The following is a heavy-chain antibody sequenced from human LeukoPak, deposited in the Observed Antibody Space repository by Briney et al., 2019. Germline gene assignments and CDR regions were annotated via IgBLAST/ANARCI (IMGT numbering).Heavy chain of an antibody. D-gene: IGHD2-2*01. Sequence: PSETLSLTCTVSGASISSLYCNWIRQPPGKGPEGIGYIHSGGSMTSSPSLKGRVAMSIDTSKKQVSLRLKSVTPTDTAVYYCARGYQFGLDVWGLGTTVTVSS. CDR2: IHSGGSM. V-gene: IGHV4-4*09. CDR1: GASISSLY. J-gene: IGHJ6*02. CDR3: ARGYQFGLDV.